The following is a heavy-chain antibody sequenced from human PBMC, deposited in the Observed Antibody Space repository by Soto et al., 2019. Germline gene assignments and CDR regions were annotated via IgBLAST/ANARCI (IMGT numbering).Heavy chain of an antibody. V-gene: IGHV3-23*01. CDR1: GFTFSSYA. J-gene: IGHJ5*02. CDR3: AKDWVSVGPPFSGFDP. CDR2: ISGSGGST. Sequence: PGGSLRLSCAASGFTFSSYAMSWVRQAPGKGLEWVSAISGSGGSTYYADSVKGRFTISRDNSKNTLYLQMNSLRAEDTAVYYCAKDWVSVGPPFSGFDPWGQGTLVTVSS. D-gene: IGHD3-10*01.